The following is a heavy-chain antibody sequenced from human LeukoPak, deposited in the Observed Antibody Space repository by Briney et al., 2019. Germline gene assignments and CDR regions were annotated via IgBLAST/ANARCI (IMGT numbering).Heavy chain of an antibody. CDR1: GYTFTSYY. CDR3: ARSDTAMADFDY. J-gene: IGHJ4*02. V-gene: IGHV1-46*01. CDR2: INPSGGST. Sequence: ASVKVSCKASGYTFTSYYMHWVRQAPGQGLEWMGIINPSGGSTSYAQKFQGRVTMTRDTSTSTVYMELSSLRSDDTAVYYCARSDTAMADFDYWGQGTLVTVSS. D-gene: IGHD5-18*01.